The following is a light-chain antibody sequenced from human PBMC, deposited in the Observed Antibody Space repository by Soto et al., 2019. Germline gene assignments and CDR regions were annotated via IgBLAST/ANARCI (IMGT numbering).Light chain of an antibody. CDR2: EGS. CDR1: SSDVGSSNF. Sequence: QSVLTQPASVSASPGQSITISCTGTSSDVGSSNFVSWYQQHPGKAPKLIIYEGSRRPSGVSGRFSGSKSGNTASLTISWLQADDYADYYCCAFARRTTFYVFGTGTKVTVL. CDR3: CAFARRTTFYV. J-gene: IGLJ1*01. V-gene: IGLV2-23*01.